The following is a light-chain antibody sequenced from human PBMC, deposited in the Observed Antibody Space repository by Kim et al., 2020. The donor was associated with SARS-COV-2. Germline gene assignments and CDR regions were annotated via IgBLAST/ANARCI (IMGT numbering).Light chain of an antibody. V-gene: IGLV1-51*01. J-gene: IGLJ2*01. CDR2: RHN. CDR3: ATWDSSLLGI. Sequence: QQGTIPVSLPSATMGKNFVPSYRRRPETAPKLLIYRHNKRPSGIPDRFSGAKSGASATLGITGLQTGDEAEYYCATWDSSLLGIFVGGTQLTVL. CDR1: SATMGKNF.